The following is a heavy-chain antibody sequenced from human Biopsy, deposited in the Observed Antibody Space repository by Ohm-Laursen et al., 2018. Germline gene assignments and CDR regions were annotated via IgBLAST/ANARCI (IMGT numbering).Heavy chain of an antibody. CDR2: TYYRAQWFF. CDR1: GDSISNKDAA. Sequence: QTLSLTCAVSGDSISNKDAAWDWIRRSPSRGLEWLGRTYYRAQWFFDYAVFVRSRISIKPDTSKNQFSLELNSVTPEDTAVYFCARETPTGIPFNWFDPWGQGTLVTVSS. CDR3: ARETPTGIPFNWFDP. V-gene: IGHV6-1*01. J-gene: IGHJ5*02. D-gene: IGHD1-1*01.